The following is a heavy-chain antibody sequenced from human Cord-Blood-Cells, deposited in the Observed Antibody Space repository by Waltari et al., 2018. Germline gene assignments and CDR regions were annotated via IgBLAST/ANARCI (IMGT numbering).Heavy chain of an antibody. CDR1: GGSISSSSYY. Sequence: QLQLQESGPGLVKPSETLSLTCTVSGGSISSSSYYWGWIRQPPGKGLEWIGSIYYRGSTYYNPSLKSRVTISVDTSKNQFSLKLSSVTAADTAVYYCARQEAGVVVVAAWGRGTLVTVSS. D-gene: IGHD2-15*01. V-gene: IGHV4-39*01. J-gene: IGHJ2*01. CDR2: IYYRGST. CDR3: ARQEAGVVVVAA.